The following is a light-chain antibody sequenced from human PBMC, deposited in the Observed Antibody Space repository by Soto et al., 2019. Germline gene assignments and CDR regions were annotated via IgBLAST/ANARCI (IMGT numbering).Light chain of an antibody. CDR1: SSNIGTNY. Sequence: QSVLTQPPSASGTPGQRVTISCSGSSSNIGTNYVSWYQQLPGTAPKLLIYSNNQRPSAVPDRFSGSKSGTSASLAISGLRSEDEADYYCAAWDDSLSVFGTGTKLTVL. J-gene: IGLJ1*01. CDR3: AAWDDSLSV. V-gene: IGLV1-47*02. CDR2: SNN.